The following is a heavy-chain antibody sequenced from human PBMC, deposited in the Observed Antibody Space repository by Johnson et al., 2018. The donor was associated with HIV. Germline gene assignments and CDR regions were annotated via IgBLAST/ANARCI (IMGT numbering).Heavy chain of an antibody. CDR2: ISGSGGST. V-gene: IGHV3-23*04. J-gene: IGHJ3*02. CDR3: ARDHAFGDIWDRAFDI. D-gene: IGHD3-10*01. CDR1: GFTFSSYW. Sequence: VQLVESGGRLVQPGGSLGLSCVTSGFTFSSYWMSWVRQAPGKGLEWVSAISGSGGSTYYADSVKGRFTISRDNVKNTLYLQMNSLRAEDTAVYYCARDHAFGDIWDRAFDIWGQGTMVTVSS.